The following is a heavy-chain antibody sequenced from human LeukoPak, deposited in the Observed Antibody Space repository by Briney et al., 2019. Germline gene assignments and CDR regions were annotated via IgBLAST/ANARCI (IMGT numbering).Heavy chain of an antibody. CDR1: GGSFSGYL. D-gene: IGHD6-19*01. Sequence: SETLSLTCAVPGGSFSGYLWSWIRQPPGKGLEWIGEINHSGSTNYNPSLKSRVTISVDTSKNQFSLKLSSVTAADTAVYYCARTMRWLGTFDYWGQGTLVTVSS. CDR3: ARTMRWLGTFDY. CDR2: INHSGST. V-gene: IGHV4-34*01. J-gene: IGHJ4*02.